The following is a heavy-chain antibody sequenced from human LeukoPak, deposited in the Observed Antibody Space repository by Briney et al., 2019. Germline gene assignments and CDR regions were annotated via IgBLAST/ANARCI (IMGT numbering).Heavy chain of an antibody. J-gene: IGHJ4*02. Sequence: TSETLSLICTVSGGSISGYYWSWIRQPPGKGLEWIGYIYYGGSTNYNPSLKSRVTISVDTSKNQFSLQLSSVTTADTAMYFCARDSGYTSGWYLGYWGQGTQVTVSS. CDR3: ARDSGYTSGWYLGY. CDR2: IYYGGST. V-gene: IGHV4-59*01. CDR1: GGSISGYY. D-gene: IGHD6-19*01.